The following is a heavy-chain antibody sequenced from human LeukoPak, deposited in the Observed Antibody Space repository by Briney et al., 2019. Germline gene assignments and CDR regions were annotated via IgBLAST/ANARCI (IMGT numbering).Heavy chain of an antibody. V-gene: IGHV1-2*02. CDR1: GYTLTELS. Sequence: ASVKVSCKVSGYTLTELSMHWVRQAPGQGLEWMGWINLNSGGTNDAQKFQDRVTMTRDTSISTAYMELSRLRSGDTAVYYCARSPDILTGENFDFWGQGTLVTVSS. CDR3: ARSPDILTGENFDF. D-gene: IGHD3-9*01. J-gene: IGHJ4*02. CDR2: INLNSGGT.